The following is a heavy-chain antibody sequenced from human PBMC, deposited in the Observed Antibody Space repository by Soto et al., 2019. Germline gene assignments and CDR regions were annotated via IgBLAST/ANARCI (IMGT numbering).Heavy chain of an antibody. CDR3: ARDPLTGLFDY. CDR1: GGSLNGYY. V-gene: IGHV4-34*01. CDR2: INHSGST. Sequence: SGNPSLTCPVYGGSLNGYYWSWIRQPPGKGLEWIGEINHSGSTNYNPSLKSRVTISVDTSKNQFSLKLSSVTAADTAVYYCARDPLTGLFDYWGQGTLVTVSS. J-gene: IGHJ4*02. D-gene: IGHD7-27*01.